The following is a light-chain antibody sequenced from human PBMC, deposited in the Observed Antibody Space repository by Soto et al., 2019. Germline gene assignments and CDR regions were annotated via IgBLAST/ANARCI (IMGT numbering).Light chain of an antibody. CDR2: WAS. V-gene: IGKV4-1*01. J-gene: IGKJ5*01. CDR1: QSVLYSSNNKNY. Sequence: DVVMTQSPDSLAVSLGERATINCKSSQSVLYSSNNKNYLAWYQQKPGQPPKLLIYWASTRESGVPDRFSGSGSGTDFTLTISSLQAEDVAVYYCQRYYYSPITFGQGTRLEIK. CDR3: QRYYYSPIT.